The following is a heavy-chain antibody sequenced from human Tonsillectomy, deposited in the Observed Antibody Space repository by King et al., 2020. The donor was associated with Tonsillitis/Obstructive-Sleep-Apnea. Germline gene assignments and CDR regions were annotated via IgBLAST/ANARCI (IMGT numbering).Heavy chain of an antibody. CDR1: GFTFSSYS. CDR2: ISSISSTI. Sequence: VQLVESGGGLVQPGGSLRLSFAASGFTFSSYSMNWVRQAPGEGLGWVSYISSISSTIYYADSVKGRFTISRDNAKNSLYLQMNSLRDEDTAVYYCARLCSRTSCFGYWGQGTLVTVSS. V-gene: IGHV3-48*02. J-gene: IGHJ4*02. D-gene: IGHD2-2*01. CDR3: ARLCSRTSCFGY.